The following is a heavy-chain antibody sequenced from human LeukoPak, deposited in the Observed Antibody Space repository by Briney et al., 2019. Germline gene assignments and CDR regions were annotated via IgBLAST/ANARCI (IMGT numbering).Heavy chain of an antibody. D-gene: IGHD3-22*01. Sequence: GGSLRLSCAASGFTFSSYAMHWVRQAPGKGLEWVAVISYDGSNKYYADSVKGRFTISRDNSKNTLYLQMNSLRAEDTAVYYCARDGPTGKTPYYYDSSGYPRGYFDYWGQGTLVTASS. CDR3: ARDGPTGKTPYYYDSSGYPRGYFDY. CDR2: ISYDGSNK. J-gene: IGHJ4*02. CDR1: GFTFSSYA. V-gene: IGHV3-30-3*01.